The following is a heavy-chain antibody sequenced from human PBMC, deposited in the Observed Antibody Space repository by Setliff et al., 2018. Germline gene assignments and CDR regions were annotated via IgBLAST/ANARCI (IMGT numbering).Heavy chain of an antibody. CDR2: ISPYTGKT. CDR1: GYPFIDYG. D-gene: IGHD2-2*01. CDR3: SRLVRFCTRTSCQRLSGDEY. V-gene: IGHV1-18*01. Sequence: ASVKVSCKASGYPFIDYGVSWVRQAPGQGLEWVGWISPYTGKTYLAPKFQDRVTLTADTSTTTAYLQLTNLRSDDTAIYFCSRLVRFCTRTSCQRLSGDEYWGQGALVTVSS. J-gene: IGHJ4*02.